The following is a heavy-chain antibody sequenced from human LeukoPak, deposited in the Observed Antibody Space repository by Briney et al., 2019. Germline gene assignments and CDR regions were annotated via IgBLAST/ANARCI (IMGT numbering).Heavy chain of an antibody. Sequence: GGSLRLSCAASGFTFNSFGMHWVRQAPGKGLEWLAVISYDGSNKYYADSVKGRFTISRDNSKNTLYLQMNSLRAEDTAVYYCAKDSLPLSSIWYGFDYWGQGTLVTVSS. CDR3: AKDSLPLSSIWYGFDY. J-gene: IGHJ4*02. V-gene: IGHV3-30*18. D-gene: IGHD6-13*01. CDR1: GFTFNSFG. CDR2: ISYDGSNK.